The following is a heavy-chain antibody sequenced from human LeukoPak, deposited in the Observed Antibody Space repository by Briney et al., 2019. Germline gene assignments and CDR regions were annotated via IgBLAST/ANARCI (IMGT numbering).Heavy chain of an antibody. D-gene: IGHD3-10*01. V-gene: IGHV3-23*01. CDR1: GFTFSSYA. Sequence: GGSLRLSCAASGFTFSSYAMIWVGQAPGKGREGFSAISSSVDYTYYATSAKGRFTISKDSSQNTLCLQMNSPMSEDRAVYWCAKRGSANPHYNYYMDVWAKGTTVTVSS. CDR3: AKRGSANPHYNYYMDV. J-gene: IGHJ6*03. CDR2: ISSSVDYT.